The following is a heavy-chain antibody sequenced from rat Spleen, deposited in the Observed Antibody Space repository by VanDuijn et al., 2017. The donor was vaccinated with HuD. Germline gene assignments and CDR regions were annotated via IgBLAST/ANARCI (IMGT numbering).Heavy chain of an antibody. CDR1: GFSLTSYN. D-gene: IGHD5-1*01. V-gene: IGHV2-1*01. J-gene: IGHJ2*01. CDR2: IWAGGGT. Sequence: QVQLKESGPGLVQPSQTLSLTCTVSGFSLTSYNVHWVRQPPGKSLVWMGTIWAGGGTSYSSAAQSRLSISRDTSKNQVFLKMNSLRSEDTATYYCTSSWGNWGQGVMVTVSS. CDR3: TSSWGN.